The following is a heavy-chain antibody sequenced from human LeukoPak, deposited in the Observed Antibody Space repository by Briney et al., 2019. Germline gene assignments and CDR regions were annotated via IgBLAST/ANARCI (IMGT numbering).Heavy chain of an antibody. CDR3: ARQPPEGGATYYFDY. J-gene: IGHJ4*02. V-gene: IGHV5-51*01. Sequence: GESLKISCKGSGYSFTSYWIGWVRQMPGKGLEWMGIIYPGDSDTRYSPSFQGQVTISADKSISTAYLQWSSLKASDTAMYYCARQPPEGGATYYFDYWGQGTLVTVSS. CDR2: IYPGDSDT. CDR1: GYSFTSYW. D-gene: IGHD1-26*01.